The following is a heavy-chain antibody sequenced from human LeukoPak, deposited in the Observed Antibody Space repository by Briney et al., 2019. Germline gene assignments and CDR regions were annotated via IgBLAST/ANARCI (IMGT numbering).Heavy chain of an antibody. Sequence: GGSLRLSCAASGFTLSDFWMTWVRQAPGKGLEWVATLKQDGSQKFYVDSVKGRFTISRDNAKNTLYLQMNSLRAEDTAIYYCFREGGDWGQGTLVTVSS. CDR1: GFTLSDFW. D-gene: IGHD3-10*01. V-gene: IGHV3-7*01. CDR2: LKQDGSQK. J-gene: IGHJ4*02. CDR3: FREGGD.